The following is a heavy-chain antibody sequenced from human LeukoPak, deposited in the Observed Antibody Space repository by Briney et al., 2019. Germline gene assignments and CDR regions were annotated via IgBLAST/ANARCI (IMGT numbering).Heavy chain of an antibody. Sequence: GGSLRLSCAASGFTFSNYWMIWVRQAPGKGLEWVANIKQDGSEQYYVDSVKGRFTISRDNAKNSLYLQMNSLRAEDTALYYCAKVRRRSSGWYLSLDSWGQGTLVTVSS. V-gene: IGHV3-7*03. J-gene: IGHJ4*02. CDR2: IKQDGSEQ. CDR3: AKVRRRSSGWYLSLDS. D-gene: IGHD6-19*01. CDR1: GFTFSNYW.